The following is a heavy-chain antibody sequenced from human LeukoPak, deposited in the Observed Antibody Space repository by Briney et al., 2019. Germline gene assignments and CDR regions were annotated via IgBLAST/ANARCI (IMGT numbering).Heavy chain of an antibody. CDR1: GASISSYY. CDR3: ARRGYYGSGSQSRYSWFDP. D-gene: IGHD3-10*01. J-gene: IGHJ5*02. CDR2: IYYSGST. V-gene: IGHV4-59*08. Sequence: PSESLSLTCTVSGASISSYYCSWIRQPPGKGLEWIWYIYYSGSTNYNPSLKSRVTISVDTSKNQFSLKLSSVTAADTAVYYCARRGYYGSGSQSRYSWFDPWGQGTLVTSAS.